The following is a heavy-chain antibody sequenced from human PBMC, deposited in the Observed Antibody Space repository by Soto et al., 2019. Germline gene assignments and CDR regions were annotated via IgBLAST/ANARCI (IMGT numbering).Heavy chain of an antibody. V-gene: IGHV3-33*06. CDR3: AKDHITIFPGVAFDI. CDR1: GFTFSSYG. J-gene: IGHJ3*02. Sequence: PGGSLRLSCAASGFTFSSYGMHWVRQAPGKGLEWVAVISGSGSNTYYADSVKGRFTISRDNSKNTLYLQMNSLRAEDTAVYYCAKDHITIFPGVAFDIWGQGTMVTVSS. D-gene: IGHD3-9*01. CDR2: ISGSGSNT.